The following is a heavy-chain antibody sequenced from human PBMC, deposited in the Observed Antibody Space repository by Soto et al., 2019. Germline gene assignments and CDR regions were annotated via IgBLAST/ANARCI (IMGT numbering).Heavy chain of an antibody. V-gene: IGHV3-23*01. CDR2: ISGSGGST. CDR3: ANHELDIVATIRGLTFDY. Sequence: GGSLRLSCAASGFTFSSYAMSWVRQAPGKGLEWVSAISGSGGSTYYADSVKGRFTISRDNSKNTLYLQMNSLRAEDTAVYYCANHELDIVATIRGLTFDYWGQGTLVTVSS. D-gene: IGHD5-12*01. CDR1: GFTFSSYA. J-gene: IGHJ4*02.